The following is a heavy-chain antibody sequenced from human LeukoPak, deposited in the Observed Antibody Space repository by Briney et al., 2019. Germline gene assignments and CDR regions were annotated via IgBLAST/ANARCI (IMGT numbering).Heavy chain of an antibody. J-gene: IGHJ3*02. CDR1: GGTFSSYA. CDR3: ARDSHLYGAFDI. Sequence: GASVKVSCXASGGTFSSYAISWVRQAPGQGLEWMGGIIPIFGTANYAQKFQGRVTITADESTSTAYMELSSLRSEDTAVYYCARDSHLYGAFDIWGQGTMVTVSS. CDR2: IIPIFGTA. V-gene: IGHV1-69*13. D-gene: IGHD4-17*01.